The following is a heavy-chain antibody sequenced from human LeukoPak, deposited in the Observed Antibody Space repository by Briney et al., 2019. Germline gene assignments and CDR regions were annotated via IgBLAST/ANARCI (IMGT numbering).Heavy chain of an antibody. Sequence: GGSLRLSCTASGFTFSNYWMSWVRQTPEKGLEWVANIKQDGSETVYVDSVKGRFTISRDNAQSSLFLQMNSLRAEDTAVYYCARGSSLGVTAFDIWGQGTMVTVSS. CDR2: IKQDGSET. V-gene: IGHV3-7*04. CDR1: GFTFSNYW. CDR3: ARGSSLGVTAFDI. D-gene: IGHD3-10*01. J-gene: IGHJ3*02.